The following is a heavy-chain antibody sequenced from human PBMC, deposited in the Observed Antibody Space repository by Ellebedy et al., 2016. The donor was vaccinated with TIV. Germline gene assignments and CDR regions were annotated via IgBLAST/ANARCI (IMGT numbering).Heavy chain of an antibody. Sequence: GESLKISCAASGFAFSGSAIHWVRQASGKGLEWVGRIRSKANNYATIYAASVKGRFIISRDDSKNTAYLQMNSLKTEYTALYFCTRQGGYDYGREFDYWGQGSLVTVSS. J-gene: IGHJ4*02. CDR3: TRQGGYDYGREFDY. V-gene: IGHV3-73*01. CDR1: GFAFSGSA. CDR2: IRSKANNYAT. D-gene: IGHD5-12*01.